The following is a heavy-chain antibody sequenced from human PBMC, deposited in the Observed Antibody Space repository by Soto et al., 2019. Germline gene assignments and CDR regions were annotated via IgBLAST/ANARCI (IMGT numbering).Heavy chain of an antibody. CDR2: ISGSGGST. J-gene: IGHJ6*03. V-gene: IGHV3-23*01. CDR1: GFTFSSYA. CDR3: AKRKPYCSGGSCSRFYYMDV. D-gene: IGHD2-15*01. Sequence: EVQLLESGGGLVQPGGSLRLSCAASGFTFSSYAMSWVRQAPGKGLEWVSAISGSGGSTYYADSVKGRFTISRDNSKNTLYLQMNSLSAEDTAVYYCAKRKPYCSGGSCSRFYYMDVWGKGTTVTVSS.